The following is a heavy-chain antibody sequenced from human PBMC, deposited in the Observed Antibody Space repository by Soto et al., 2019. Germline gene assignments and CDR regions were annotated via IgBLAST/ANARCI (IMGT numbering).Heavy chain of an antibody. CDR2: IYYSGST. CDR3: ARDYADYDFWSGYHPTNNWFDP. D-gene: IGHD3-3*01. CDR1: GGSISSYY. Sequence: PSETLSLACTVSGGSISSYYWSWIRQPPGKGLEWIGYIYYSGSTNYNPSLKSRVTISVDTSKNQFSLKLSSVTAADTAVYYCARDYADYDFWSGYHPTNNWFDPWGQGTLVTVSS. J-gene: IGHJ5*02. V-gene: IGHV4-59*01.